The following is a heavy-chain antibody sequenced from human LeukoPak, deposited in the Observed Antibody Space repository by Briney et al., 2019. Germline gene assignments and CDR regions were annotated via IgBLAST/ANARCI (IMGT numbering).Heavy chain of an antibody. V-gene: IGHV4-31*03. D-gene: IGHD3-10*01. CDR3: ARDRLGSGSYRYFDY. CDR2: IYYSGST. CDR1: GGSISSGGYY. Sequence: SQTLSLTCTVSGGSISSGGYYWSWIRQHPGKGLEWIGYIYYSGSTYYNPSLKSRVTISVDTSKSQFSLKLSSVTAADTAVYYCARDRLGSGSYRYFDYWGQGTLVTVSS. J-gene: IGHJ4*02.